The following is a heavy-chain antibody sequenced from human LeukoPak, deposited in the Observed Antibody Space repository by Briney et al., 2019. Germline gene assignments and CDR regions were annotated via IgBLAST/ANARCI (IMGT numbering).Heavy chain of an antibody. V-gene: IGHV3-21*01. D-gene: IGHD2-2*01. CDR1: GFTFSSYS. J-gene: IGHJ5*02. Sequence: GGSLRLSCAASGFTFSSYSMNWVRQAPGKGLEWVSSISSSSSYIYYADSVKGRFTISRGNARNSLYLQMNSLRAEDTAVFYCARGPQGGVPAAMGWFDPWGQGTLVTVSS. CDR2: ISSSSSYI. CDR3: ARGPQGGVPAAMGWFDP.